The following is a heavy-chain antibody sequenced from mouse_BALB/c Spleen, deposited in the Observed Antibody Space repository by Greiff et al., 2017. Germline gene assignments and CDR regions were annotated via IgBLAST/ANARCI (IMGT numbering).Heavy chain of an antibody. J-gene: IGHJ2*01. CDR3: ARPYDYAFDY. D-gene: IGHD2-4*01. CDR1: GFTFSSFG. Sequence: EVQLVESGGGLVQPGGSRKLSCAASGFTFSSFGMHWVRQAPEKGLEWVAYISSGSSTIYYADTVKGRFTISRDNPKNTLFLQMTNLRSEDTAMYYCARPYDYAFDYWGQGTTLTVSS. V-gene: IGHV5-17*02. CDR2: ISSGSSTI.